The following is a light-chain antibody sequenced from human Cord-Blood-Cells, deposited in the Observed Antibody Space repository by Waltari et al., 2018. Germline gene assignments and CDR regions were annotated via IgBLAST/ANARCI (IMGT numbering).Light chain of an antibody. V-gene: IGKV4-1*01. CDR1: QSVLYSSNNKNY. CDR3: QQYYSTPRT. CDR2: WAC. J-gene: IGKJ1*01. Sequence: DIVMTQSPDSLAVSLGERATINCKSSQSVLYSSNNKNYLAWYQQKPGQPPKLLIYWACTRECGVPDRFSGSGSGTDFTLTISSLQAEDVAVYYCQQYYSTPRTFGQGTKVEIK.